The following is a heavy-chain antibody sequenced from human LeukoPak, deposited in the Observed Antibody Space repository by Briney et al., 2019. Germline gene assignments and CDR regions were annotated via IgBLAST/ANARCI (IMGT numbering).Heavy chain of an antibody. D-gene: IGHD3-3*01. V-gene: IGHV3-33*01. CDR2: MWYDGSNK. Sequence: GRSLRLSCAASGFTFSSYGMHWVRQAPGKGLEWVAVMWYDGSNKYYADSVKGRFTISRDNSKNTLYLQMNSLRAEDTAVYFCTRQSENFSLDYWGQGTLVTVSS. CDR1: GFTFSSYG. J-gene: IGHJ4*02. CDR3: TRQSENFSLDY.